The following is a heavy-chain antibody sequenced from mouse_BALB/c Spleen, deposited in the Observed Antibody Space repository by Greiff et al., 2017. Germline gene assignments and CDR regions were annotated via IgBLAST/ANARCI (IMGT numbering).Heavy chain of an antibody. CDR3: ARGLLYGSAMDY. D-gene: IGHD2-12*01. CDR2: ISDGGSYT. Sequence: DVQLQESGGGLVKPGGSLKLSCAASGFTFSDYYMYWVRQTPEKRLEWVATISDGGSYTYYPDSVKGRFTISRDNAKNNLYLQMSSLKSEDTAMYYCARGLLYGSAMDYWGQGTSVTVSS. V-gene: IGHV5-4*02. CDR1: GFTFSDYY. J-gene: IGHJ4*01.